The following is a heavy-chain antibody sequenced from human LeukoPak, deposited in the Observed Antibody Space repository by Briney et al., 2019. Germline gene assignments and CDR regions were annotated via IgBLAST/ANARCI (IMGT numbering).Heavy chain of an antibody. V-gene: IGHV3-23*01. D-gene: IGHD3-16*01. Sequence: GGSLRLSCAASGFTFSSYVMSWVRQAPGKGLEWVSAISGSGGSTYYADSVKGRFTISRDNSKNTLYLQMNSLRAEDTAVYYCAKDGGEVWLGKSCYYMDVWGKGTTVTVSS. CDR3: AKDGGEVWLGKSCYYMDV. J-gene: IGHJ6*03. CDR2: ISGSGGST. CDR1: GFTFSSYV.